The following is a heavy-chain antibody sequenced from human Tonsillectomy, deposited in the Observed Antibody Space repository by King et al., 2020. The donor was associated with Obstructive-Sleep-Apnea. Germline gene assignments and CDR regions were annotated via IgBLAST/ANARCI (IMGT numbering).Heavy chain of an antibody. V-gene: IGHV1-8*01. D-gene: IGHD6-25*01. CDR1: GYTFTNYD. CDR3: ARRSGLKYSWFDP. J-gene: IGHJ5*02. CDR2: MNPNSGNI. Sequence: VQLVESGAEVKKPGASVKVSCKASGYTFTNYDINWVRQATGQGLEWMGWMNPNSGNIGYSQKFQGRDIMTRNTSISTAYMELSSLRSDDTAVYYCARRSGLKYSWFDPWGQGTRVTVSS.